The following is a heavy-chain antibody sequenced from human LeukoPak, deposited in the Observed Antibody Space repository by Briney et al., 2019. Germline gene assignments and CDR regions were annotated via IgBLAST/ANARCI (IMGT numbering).Heavy chain of an antibody. V-gene: IGHV4-34*01. J-gene: IGHJ5*02. D-gene: IGHD3-22*01. CDR3: ARGSKGWPYDSSGTNWFDP. Sequence: SETLSLTCAVYGGSFSGYYWSWIRQPPGKGLEWIGEINHSGSTNYNPSLKSRVTISVDTYKNQFSLKLSSVTAADTAVYYCARGSKGWPYDSSGTNWFDPWGQGTLVTVSS. CDR2: INHSGST. CDR1: GGSFSGYY.